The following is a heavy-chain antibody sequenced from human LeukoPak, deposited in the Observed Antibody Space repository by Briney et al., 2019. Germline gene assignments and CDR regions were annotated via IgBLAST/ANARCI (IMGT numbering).Heavy chain of an antibody. CDR1: GFTFSNYA. Sequence: GGSLRLSCAASGFTFSNYAMTWVRQAPGKGLEWVSTLCGTGYTTYYADSVKGRFTISRDNSKNTLYLQMNSLRAEDTALYYCAKGRTVTTVVDQWGQGTLVIVSS. CDR2: LCGTGYTT. D-gene: IGHD4-17*01. V-gene: IGHV3-23*01. J-gene: IGHJ4*02. CDR3: AKGRTVTTVVDQ.